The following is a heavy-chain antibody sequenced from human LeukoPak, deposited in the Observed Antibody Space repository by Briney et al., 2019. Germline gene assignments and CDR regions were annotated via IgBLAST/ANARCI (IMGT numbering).Heavy chain of an antibody. CDR3: ARGHDSSGYIPDY. J-gene: IGHJ4*02. CDR2: INPNSGGT. CDR1: GYTFTSYY. Sequence: ASVKVSCKASGYTFTSYYMHWVRQAPGQGVEWRGWINPNSGGTNYAQKFQGRVTMTRDTSISTAYMELSRLRSDDTAVYYCARGHDSSGYIPDYWGQGTLVTVSS. V-gene: IGHV1-2*02. D-gene: IGHD3-22*01.